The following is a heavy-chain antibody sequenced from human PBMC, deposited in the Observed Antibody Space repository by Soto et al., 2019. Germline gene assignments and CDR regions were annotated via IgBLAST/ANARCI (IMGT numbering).Heavy chain of an antibody. V-gene: IGHV1-2*02. CDR3: ARANSGDDDEFDY. D-gene: IGHD5-12*01. CDR2: INPNSGAT. CDR1: GYTFTGYY. J-gene: IGHJ4*02. Sequence: AASVKVSCKASGYTFTGYYMNWVRQAPGQGLEWMGWINPNSGATNYAKKFQGRVTMTRDTSISSAYMELSRLRSDDTAVYYYARANSGDDDEFDYWGQGTPVTVSS.